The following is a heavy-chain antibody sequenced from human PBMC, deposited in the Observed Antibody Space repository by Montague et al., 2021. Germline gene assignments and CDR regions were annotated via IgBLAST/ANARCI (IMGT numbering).Heavy chain of an antibody. J-gene: IGHJ6*03. Sequence: SETLSLTCTVSRSLINSDYYWGWIRQPLGKGLEWMGSVSHGGRTYYNPSLKSRVTISVDTSNNRFSLKLSSVTAADTAMYYCARERDRYYYMDIWGKGTTITVSS. CDR2: VSHGGRT. V-gene: IGHV4-38-2*02. CDR3: ARERDRYYYMDI. CDR1: RSLINSDYY.